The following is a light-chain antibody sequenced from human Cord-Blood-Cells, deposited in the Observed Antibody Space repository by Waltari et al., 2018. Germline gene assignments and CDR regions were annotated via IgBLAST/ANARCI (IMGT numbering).Light chain of an antibody. Sequence: AIRMTQSPSSFSASTGDQVTITCRASQGISSYFAWYQQKPGKAPKLLIYAASTLQSGVPSRFSGSGSGTDFTLTISCLQSEDFATYYCQQYYSYPLTFGGGTKVEIK. J-gene: IGKJ4*01. CDR3: QQYYSYPLT. CDR2: AAS. V-gene: IGKV1-8*01. CDR1: QGISSY.